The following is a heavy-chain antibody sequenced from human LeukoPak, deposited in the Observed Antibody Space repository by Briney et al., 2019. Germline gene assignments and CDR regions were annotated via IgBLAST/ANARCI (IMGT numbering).Heavy chain of an antibody. V-gene: IGHV3-23*01. D-gene: IGHD5-24*01. CDR2: IVGSADDT. J-gene: IGHJ4*02. CDR1: GFSFRIYA. CDR3: AKDLFQGDGYWDIDS. Sequence: GGALRLSCAASGFSFRIYAMNWVRQAPGKGLEWISGIVGSADDTRYADSVKGRFTISRDNSKNTLYLQMNSLRAEDTAIYYCAKDLFQGDGYWDIDSWGQGTLVTVSS.